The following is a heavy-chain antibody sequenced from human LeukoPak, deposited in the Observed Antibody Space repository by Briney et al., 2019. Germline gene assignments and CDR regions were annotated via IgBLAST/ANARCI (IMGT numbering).Heavy chain of an antibody. CDR1: GGSISSGGYY. CDR3: ARSPVARDGYNPSQFDY. Sequence: SETLSLTCTVSGGSISSGGYYWSWIRQHPGKGLEWIGYIYYTGSTYYNPSLRSRVIISLDTSKNHFSLKLSSVTAADTAVYYCARSPVARDGYNPSQFDYWGQGTLVTVSS. J-gene: IGHJ4*02. CDR2: IYYTGST. D-gene: IGHD5-24*01. V-gene: IGHV4-31*03.